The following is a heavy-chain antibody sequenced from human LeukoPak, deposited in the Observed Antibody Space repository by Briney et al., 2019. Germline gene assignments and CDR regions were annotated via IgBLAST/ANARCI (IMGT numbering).Heavy chain of an antibody. CDR2: IKQDGSEK. J-gene: IGHJ4*02. D-gene: IGHD5-18*01. CDR1: GYPFSSYW. CDR3: ASAGYRYGGY. V-gene: IGHV3-7*01. Sequence: GGSLRLPCAASGYPFSSYWMSWVRQDSGKGLEGVTNIKQDGSEKYYVDFVRGRFTISRDNAKNSLYVQMNSLRAEDMAVYYCASAGYRYGGYWGQGTLVTVSS.